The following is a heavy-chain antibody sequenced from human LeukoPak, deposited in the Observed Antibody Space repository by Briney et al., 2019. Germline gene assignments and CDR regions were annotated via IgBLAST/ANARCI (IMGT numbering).Heavy chain of an antibody. V-gene: IGHV4-34*01. D-gene: IGHD4-17*01. J-gene: IGHJ3*02. Sequence: SETLSLTCVVYGGSFSGYYWSWIRQPPGKGLEWIGEINHSGSTNYNPSLKCRVTISVDTSKNQFSLKLNSVTAADRAVHYCARGWATVTTTVAFDIWGQGTMVTVSS. CDR1: GGSFSGYY. CDR3: ARGWATVTTTVAFDI. CDR2: INHSGST.